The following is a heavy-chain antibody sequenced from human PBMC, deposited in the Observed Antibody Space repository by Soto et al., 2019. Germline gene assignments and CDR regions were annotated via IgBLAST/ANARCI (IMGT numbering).Heavy chain of an antibody. CDR1: GFTFSDAW. V-gene: IGHV3-15*01. CDR2: IKSKTDGGTT. J-gene: IGHJ4*02. D-gene: IGHD3-22*01. Sequence: DVQLVESGGGLVKPGGSLRLSCAASGFTFSDAWMTWVRQAPGKGLEWVGRIKSKTDGGTTDYAAPVKDRFTISRDESNITLYLQMNSLKTDDTAVYYCTTAITMMRDRGQGTLVAVSS. CDR3: TTAITMMRD.